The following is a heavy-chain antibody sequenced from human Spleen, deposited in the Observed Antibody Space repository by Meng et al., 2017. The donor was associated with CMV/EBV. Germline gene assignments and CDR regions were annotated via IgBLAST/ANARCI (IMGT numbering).Heavy chain of an antibody. CDR2: MNPNSGKT. V-gene: IGHV1-8*03. CDR1: CYTFTRYD. J-gene: IGHJ5*02. D-gene: IGHD6-13*01. CDR3: ARQQQPAGFDP. Sequence: SCKASCYTFTRYDINWVRQATGQGLEWMGWMNPNSGKTGYAQKFQGRVTITRNTSISTAYMELSSLRSEDTAVYYCARQQQPAGFDPWGQGTLVTVSS.